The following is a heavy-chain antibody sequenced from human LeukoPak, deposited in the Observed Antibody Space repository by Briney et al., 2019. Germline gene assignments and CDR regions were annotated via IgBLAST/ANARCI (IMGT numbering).Heavy chain of an antibody. CDR2: INHSGST. D-gene: IGHD1-14*01. Sequence: SETLSLTCAVYGGSFSGYYWSWIRQPPGKGLEWIGEINHSGSTNYNPSLKSRVTISVDTSKNQFSLKLSSVTAADTAVYYCARDGGSGSVEYYYMDVWGKGTTVTVSS. CDR1: GGSFSGYY. V-gene: IGHV4-34*01. J-gene: IGHJ6*03. CDR3: ARDGGSGSVEYYYMDV.